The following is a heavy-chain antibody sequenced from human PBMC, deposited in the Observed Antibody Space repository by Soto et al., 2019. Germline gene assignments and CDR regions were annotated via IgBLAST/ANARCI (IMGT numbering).Heavy chain of an antibody. CDR1: ASTLSSHW. Sequence: EVQLVESGGGLVQPEGSLRLSCTASASTLSSHWMHWVRQAPGKGLVWVSRINSDGSRTTYADSVKGRFTISRDNAKNTMYLQMERLRAEDTAVFYCACVLEEWGRPRVIWGQVTLDTVYS. V-gene: IGHV3-74*03. J-gene: IGHJ3*02. D-gene: IGHD3-16*01. CDR2: INSDGSRT. CDR3: ACVLEEWGRPRVI.